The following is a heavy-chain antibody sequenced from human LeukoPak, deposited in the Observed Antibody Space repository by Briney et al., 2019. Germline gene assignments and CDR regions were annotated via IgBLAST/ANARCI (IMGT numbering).Heavy chain of an antibody. CDR1: GYTFTSYY. J-gene: IGHJ4*02. V-gene: IGHV1-46*01. D-gene: IGHD4-11*01. Sequence: ASVKVSCKASGYTFTSYYMHWVRQAPGQGLEWMGIINPSGGSTTYAQKFQGRVTITRDTSTSTVYMELSSLRSEDTAVYYCARATQIRDYSSNYWGQGTLVTVSS. CDR2: INPSGGST. CDR3: ARATQIRDYSSNY.